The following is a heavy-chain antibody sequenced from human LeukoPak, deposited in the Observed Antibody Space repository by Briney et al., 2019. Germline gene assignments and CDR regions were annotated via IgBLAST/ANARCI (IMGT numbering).Heavy chain of an antibody. CDR1: GNSFGDYY. CDR3: TRDTGTTGEVKFDP. V-gene: IGHV4-4*07. D-gene: IGHD4-17*01. CDR2: IYTSGST. J-gene: IGHJ5*02. Sequence: PSESLSLTCTVSGNSFGDYYWSWIRQPAGKGLEWIGRIYTSGSTTYNPSLKSRVTMSVDTSKSQFSLNLMSVTAADTAVYYCTRDTGTTGEVKFDPWGQGTLVTVSS.